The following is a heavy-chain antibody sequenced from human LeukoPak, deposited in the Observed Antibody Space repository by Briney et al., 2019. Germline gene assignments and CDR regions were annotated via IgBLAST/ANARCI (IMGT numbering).Heavy chain of an antibody. CDR3: ARGQAGTSWFDP. J-gene: IGHJ5*02. CDR1: GFTFSSYE. Sequence: GGSLRLSCAASGFTFSSYEMNWVRQAPGKGLEWVSYISSSGSTIYYADSVKGRFTISRDNAKNSLYLQMNSLRAEDTAVYFCARGQAGTSWFDPWGQGTLVTVSS. D-gene: IGHD1-14*01. CDR2: ISSSGSTI. V-gene: IGHV3-48*03.